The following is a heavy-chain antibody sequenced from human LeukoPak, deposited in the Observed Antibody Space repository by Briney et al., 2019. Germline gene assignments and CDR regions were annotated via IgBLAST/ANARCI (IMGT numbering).Heavy chain of an antibody. CDR1: GFTFSSYS. CDR2: ISSSSSYI. V-gene: IGHV3-21*01. Sequence: GGSLRLSSAASGFTFSSYSMNWVRQAPGKGLEWVSSISSSSSYIYYADSVKGRFTISRDNAKNSLYLQMNSLRAEDTAVYYCARGYGDYPLYFDYWGQGTLVTVSS. CDR3: ARGYGDYPLYFDY. D-gene: IGHD4-17*01. J-gene: IGHJ4*02.